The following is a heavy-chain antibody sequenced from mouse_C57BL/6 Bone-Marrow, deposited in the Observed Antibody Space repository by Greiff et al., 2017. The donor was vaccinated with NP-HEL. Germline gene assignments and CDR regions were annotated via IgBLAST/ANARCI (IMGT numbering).Heavy chain of an antibody. Sequence: VQLQQSGAELVRPGASVKLSCTASGFNIKDDYMHWVKQRPEQGLEWIGWIDPENGDTEYASKFQGKATITADTSSNTAYLQLSSLTSEDTAVYYCTQFITTVVTPYYAMDYWGQGTSVTVSS. CDR3: TQFITTVVTPYYAMDY. CDR2: IDPENGDT. J-gene: IGHJ4*01. V-gene: IGHV14-4*01. D-gene: IGHD1-1*01. CDR1: GFNIKDDY.